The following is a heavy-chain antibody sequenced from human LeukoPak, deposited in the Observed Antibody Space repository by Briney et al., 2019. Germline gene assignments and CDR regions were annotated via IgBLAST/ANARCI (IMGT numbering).Heavy chain of an antibody. Sequence: AGGSLRLFCAASGFTFSSYWMHWVRQAPGKGLVWVSRISSDGTSTSYADSVKGRFTISRDNAKNTLYLQMNSLRAEDTAVYYCAGGYRYFHHWGQGTLVTVSS. D-gene: IGHD1-1*01. CDR3: AGGYRYFHH. J-gene: IGHJ1*01. V-gene: IGHV3-74*01. CDR1: GFTFSSYW. CDR2: ISSDGTST.